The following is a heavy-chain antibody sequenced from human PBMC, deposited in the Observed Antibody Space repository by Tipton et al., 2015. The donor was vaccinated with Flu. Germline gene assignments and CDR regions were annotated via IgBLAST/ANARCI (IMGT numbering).Heavy chain of an antibody. CDR2: IYSSGST. CDR3: ARFSVRGESDY. Sequence: TLSLTCIVSGYSISSGYYWGWIRQPPGKGLEWIGSIYSSGSTNYNPSLKSRVTMSVDTSKNQFSLKMSSVTAADTAVYYCARFSVRGESDYWGQGTLVTVSS. D-gene: IGHD3-10*01. CDR1: GYSISSGYY. J-gene: IGHJ4*02. V-gene: IGHV4-38-2*02.